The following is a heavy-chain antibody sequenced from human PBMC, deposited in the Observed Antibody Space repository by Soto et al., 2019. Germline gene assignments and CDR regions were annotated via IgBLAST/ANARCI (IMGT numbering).Heavy chain of an antibody. CDR1: GYTFTSYA. J-gene: IGHJ6*02. CDR3: ARDLNSIAVAGTAPFFAV. V-gene: IGHV7-4-1*01. D-gene: IGHD6-19*01. Sequence: ASVKVSCKASGYTFTSYAMNWVRQAPGQGLEWMGWINTNTGNPTYAQGFTGRFVFSLDTSVSTAYLQICSLKAEDTAVYYCARDLNSIAVAGTAPFFAVWGQGTTVTVSS. CDR2: INTNTGNP.